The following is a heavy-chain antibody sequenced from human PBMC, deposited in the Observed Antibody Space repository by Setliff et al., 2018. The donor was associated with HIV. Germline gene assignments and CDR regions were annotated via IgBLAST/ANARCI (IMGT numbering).Heavy chain of an antibody. V-gene: IGHV4-34*01. Sequence: SETLSLTCAVYGGSFSGYYWSWIRQPPGKGLEWIGEINHSGSTNYNPSLKSRVTVSVDTSKNQFSLKLTSVTAADTAVYYCARGQGGLRGVTKPYNWFDPWGQGTLVTVSS. D-gene: IGHD3-10*01. CDR3: ARGQGGLRGVTKPYNWFDP. CDR2: INHSGST. J-gene: IGHJ5*02. CDR1: GGSFSGYY.